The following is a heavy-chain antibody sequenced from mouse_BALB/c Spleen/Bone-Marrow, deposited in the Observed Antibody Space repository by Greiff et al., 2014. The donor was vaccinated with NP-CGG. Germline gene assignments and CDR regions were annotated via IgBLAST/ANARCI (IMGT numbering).Heavy chain of an antibody. D-gene: IGHD1-1*01. CDR3: ANYYYGSSRFAY. J-gene: IGHJ3*01. V-gene: IGHV14-3*02. CDR1: GFNIKDTY. CDR2: IDPANGNT. Sequence: VQLQQSGAELVKPGASVKLSCTASGFNIKDTYMHWVKQRPEQGLEWIGRIDPANGNTKYDPKFQGKATITADTSSNTAYLQLSSLTSEDTAVYYCANYYYGSSRFAYWGQGTLVTVSA.